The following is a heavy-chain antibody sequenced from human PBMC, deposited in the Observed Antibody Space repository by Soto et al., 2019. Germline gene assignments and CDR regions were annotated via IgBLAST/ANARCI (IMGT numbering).Heavy chain of an antibody. CDR3: ARGRGSAGYGTPFDY. V-gene: IGHV4-34*01. Sequence: SETLSLTCAVYGGSFSGYYWSWIRQPPGKGLESMGELNQSGSTPYSPCLESRVTISVGTSPNQFSLKLSAVTAADTAVYYCARGRGSAGYGTPFDYWGQRTLVTVSS. J-gene: IGHJ4*02. D-gene: IGHD6-19*01. CDR2: LNQSGST. CDR1: GGSFSGYY.